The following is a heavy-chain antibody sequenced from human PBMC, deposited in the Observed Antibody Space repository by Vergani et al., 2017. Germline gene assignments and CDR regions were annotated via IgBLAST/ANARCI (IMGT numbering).Heavy chain of an antibody. CDR2: ISGSGGST. CDR1: GFTFSSYA. V-gene: IGHV3-23*01. D-gene: IGHD6-19*01. Sequence: EVQLLESGGGLVQPGGSLRLSCAASGFTFSSYAMSWVRQAPGKGLEWVSAISGSGGSTYYADSVKGRFTISRDNSKNTLYLQMNSLRSEDTAVYYCAKGSSGWYYFDYWGQGTLVTVSS. J-gene: IGHJ4*02. CDR3: AKGSSGWYYFDY.